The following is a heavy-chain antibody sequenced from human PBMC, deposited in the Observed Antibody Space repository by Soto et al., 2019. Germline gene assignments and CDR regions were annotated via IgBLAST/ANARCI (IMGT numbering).Heavy chain of an antibody. CDR3: ARDTGYDHDAFDI. V-gene: IGHV1-46*01. CDR1: GYTFITSYY. D-gene: IGHD5-12*01. J-gene: IGHJ3*02. CDR2: INPTGTMT. Sequence: QVQLVQSGAEVKKPGASVKLSCKASGYTFITSYYTHWVRQAPGQGLEWMGIINPTGTMTKYSERFQGRLTMTRATSTSTDYMELSTLTSEDTAVYFFARDTGYDHDAFDIWGQGTMVTVSS.